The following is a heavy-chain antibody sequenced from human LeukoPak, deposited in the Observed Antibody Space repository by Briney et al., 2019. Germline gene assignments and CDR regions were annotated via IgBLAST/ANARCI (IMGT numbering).Heavy chain of an antibody. Sequence: ASVKVSCKASGYTFTSYGISWVRQAPGQGLEWMGWISAYNGNTNYAQKLQGRVTMTTDTSTSTAYMELRSPRSDDTAVYYCARDRAGTTLITYYYYYMDVWGKGTTVTVSS. CDR3: ARDRAGTTLITYYYYYMDV. D-gene: IGHD1-7*01. J-gene: IGHJ6*03. CDR1: GYTFTSYG. V-gene: IGHV1-18*01. CDR2: ISAYNGNT.